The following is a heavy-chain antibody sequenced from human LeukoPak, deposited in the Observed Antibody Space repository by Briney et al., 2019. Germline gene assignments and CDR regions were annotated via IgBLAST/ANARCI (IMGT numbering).Heavy chain of an antibody. CDR2: IYYNGNT. V-gene: IGHV4-59*08. D-gene: IGHD2-21*01. Sequence: SETLSLTCTVSGGSISNYYWGWVWQPPGKGLEWIGYIYYNGNTNYNPSLKSRVTMSVDTSKNQFSLKLISVTAADTALYYCARYSGLNGDYFDSWGQGTLVTVSS. CDR1: GGSISNYY. CDR3: ARYSGLNGDYFDS. J-gene: IGHJ4*02.